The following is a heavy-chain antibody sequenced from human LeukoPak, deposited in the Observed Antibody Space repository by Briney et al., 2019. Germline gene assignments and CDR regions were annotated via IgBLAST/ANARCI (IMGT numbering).Heavy chain of an antibody. V-gene: IGHV6-1*01. CDR1: GDSVSSNSAA. CDR2: TYYRSKWYN. J-gene: IGHJ6*02. Sequence: SQTLSLTCAISGDSVSSNSAAWNWIRQSPSRGLEWLGRTYYRSKWYNDYAVSVKSRITINPDTSKNQSSLQLNSVTPEDTAVYYCARDMITFGGVIVPWGMDVWGQGTTVTVSS. D-gene: IGHD3-16*02. CDR3: ARDMITFGGVIVPWGMDV.